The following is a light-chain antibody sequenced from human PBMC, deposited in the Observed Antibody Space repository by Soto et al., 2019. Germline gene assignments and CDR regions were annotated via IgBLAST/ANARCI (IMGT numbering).Light chain of an antibody. CDR1: SSNIGSNT. Sequence: QSVLTQPPSASGTPGQRVTISCSGSSSNIGSNTVSWYQQLPGTAPKLLIYRNNQRPSGVPDRFSGSKSGTSASLAISGLQSEDEADYYCATWDDSLNGYVFGPGTKVTVL. J-gene: IGLJ1*01. CDR2: RNN. CDR3: ATWDDSLNGYV. V-gene: IGLV1-44*01.